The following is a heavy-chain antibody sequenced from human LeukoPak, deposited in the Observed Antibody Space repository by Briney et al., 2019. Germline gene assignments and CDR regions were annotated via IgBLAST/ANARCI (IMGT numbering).Heavy chain of an antibody. D-gene: IGHD6-13*01. CDR3: ARRRAGGGSNGHYNWFDP. Sequence: SETLSLTCTVSGDSINAYYWGWIRQPPGKGLGWIGYIYFSGTTKYNPSLESRVTISVDTSKNQFSLKLSSVTAADTAVYYCARRRAGGGSNGHYNWFDPWGQGILVTVSS. J-gene: IGHJ5*02. CDR1: GDSINAYY. CDR2: IYFSGTT. V-gene: IGHV4-59*08.